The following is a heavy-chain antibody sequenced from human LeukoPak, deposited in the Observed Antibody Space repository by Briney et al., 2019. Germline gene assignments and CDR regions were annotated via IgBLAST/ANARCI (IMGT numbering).Heavy chain of an antibody. J-gene: IGHJ4*02. D-gene: IGHD2-15*01. CDR3: ARDWKYCSGGTCYGGFDY. Sequence: GESLRLSCAASGFTFNSYGMHWVRQAPGKGLEWVAVIWYDGSYKYYADSVKGRFTISRDNPKNTLYLQMNSLRAEDTAVYYCARDWKYCSGGTCYGGFDYWGQGTLVTVSS. V-gene: IGHV3-33*08. CDR1: GFTFNSYG. CDR2: IWYDGSYK.